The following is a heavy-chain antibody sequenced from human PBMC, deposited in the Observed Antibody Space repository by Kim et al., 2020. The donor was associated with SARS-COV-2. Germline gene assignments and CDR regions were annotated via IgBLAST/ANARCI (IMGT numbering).Heavy chain of an antibody. D-gene: IGHD2-2*01. J-gene: IGHJ4*02. Sequence: SVKVSCKASGGTFSSYAISWVRQAPGQGLEWMGRIIPILGIANYAQKFHGRVTITADKSTSTAYMELSSLRSEDTAVYYCARDGRYCSSTSCYVIDYWGQGTLVTVSS. V-gene: IGHV1-69*04. CDR3: ARDGRYCSSTSCYVIDY. CDR2: IIPILGIA. CDR1: GGTFSSYA.